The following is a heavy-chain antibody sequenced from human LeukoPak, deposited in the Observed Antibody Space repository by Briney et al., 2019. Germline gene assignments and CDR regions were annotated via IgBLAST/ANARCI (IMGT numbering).Heavy chain of an antibody. J-gene: IGHJ5*02. CDR2: MNPNSGGT. CDR1: GHIFTDYY. Sequence: GASVKVSCKASGHIFTDYYIHWVRQAPGQGLEWMGWMNPNSGGTNYAQKFQGRVTMTRDTSISTAYMELTRLRSDDTAVYYCARDHQLPLLGWFDPWGQGTLVTVS. D-gene: IGHD2-2*01. V-gene: IGHV1-2*02. CDR3: ARDHQLPLLGWFDP.